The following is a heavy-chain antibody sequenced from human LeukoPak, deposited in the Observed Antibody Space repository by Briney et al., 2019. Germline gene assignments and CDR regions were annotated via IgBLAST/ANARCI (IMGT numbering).Heavy chain of an antibody. CDR3: ARDWNSSSWYGYYYGMDV. Sequence: GGSLRLSCAASGFTFSSYAMHWVRQAPGKGLEWVAVISYDGSNKYYADSVKGRFTISRDNSKNTLYLQMNSLRAEDTAVYYCARDWNSSSWYGYYYGMDVWGQGTTVTVSS. CDR2: ISYDGSNK. J-gene: IGHJ6*02. CDR1: GFTFSSYA. D-gene: IGHD6-13*01. V-gene: IGHV3-30*04.